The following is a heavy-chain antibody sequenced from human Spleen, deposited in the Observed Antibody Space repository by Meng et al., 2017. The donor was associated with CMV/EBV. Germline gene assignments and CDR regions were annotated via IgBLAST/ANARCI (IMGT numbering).Heavy chain of an antibody. Sequence: ASVKVSCKASGYTFTAYYLHWVRQAPGQGLEWMGWINPNSGGTNYAQKFQGRVTMTRDTSISTAYMELRSLTPEDTAVYYCAKRTSNSSPFDYWGQGTLVTVSS. V-gene: IGHV1-2*02. CDR2: INPNSGGT. CDR3: AKRTSNSSPFDY. J-gene: IGHJ4*02. D-gene: IGHD6-6*01. CDR1: GYTFTAYY.